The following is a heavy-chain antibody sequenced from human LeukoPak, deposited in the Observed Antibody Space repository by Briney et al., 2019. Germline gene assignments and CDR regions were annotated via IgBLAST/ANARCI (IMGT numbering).Heavy chain of an antibody. CDR3: ARGGSKQRWYPTPRYYFDY. Sequence: SETLSLTCTVSGGSISSSSYYWGWIRQPPGKGLEWIGSIYYSGSTYYNPSLKSRVTISVDTSKNQFSLKLSSVTAAGTAVYYCARGGSKQRWYPTPRYYFDYWGQGTLVTVSS. CDR2: IYYSGST. V-gene: IGHV4-39*01. J-gene: IGHJ4*02. D-gene: IGHD4-23*01. CDR1: GGSISSSSYY.